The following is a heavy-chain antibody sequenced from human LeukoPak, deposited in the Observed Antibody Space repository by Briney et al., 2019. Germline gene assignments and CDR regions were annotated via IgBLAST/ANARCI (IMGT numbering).Heavy chain of an antibody. CDR2: ISNNGVKT. V-gene: IGHV3-30*09. CDR3: ARESRSYSYGYGWWFDY. J-gene: IGHJ4*02. Sequence: GGSLKLSCAASGFIFSDYAMQWVRQAPGKGLEWVAVISNNGVKTSYADSVRGRFAISRDNSKNTLYLQMNSLRAEDTAVYYCARESRSYSYGYGWWFDYWGQGTLVTVSS. D-gene: IGHD5-18*01. CDR1: GFIFSDYA.